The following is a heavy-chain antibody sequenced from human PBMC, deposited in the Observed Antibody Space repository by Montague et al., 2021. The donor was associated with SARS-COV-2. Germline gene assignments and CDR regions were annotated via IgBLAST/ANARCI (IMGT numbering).Heavy chain of an antibody. V-gene: IGHV4-39*02. Sequence: SETLSLTCTVSGGSISSSNYYWGWVRQPPGKGLEWIGSIYFSGGTYYNPSLKSRVTISVDTSKNQFSLKLTSVTAADTAVYCCARDGGKVLPVDNTVGGFDNWGQGTMVTVSS. CDR2: IYFSGGT. CDR3: ARDGGKVLPVDNTVGGFDN. CDR1: GGSISSSNYY. J-gene: IGHJ4*02. D-gene: IGHD3-16*01.